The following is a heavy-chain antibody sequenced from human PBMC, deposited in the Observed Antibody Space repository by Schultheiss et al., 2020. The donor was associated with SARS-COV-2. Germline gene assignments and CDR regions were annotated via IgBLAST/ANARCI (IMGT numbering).Heavy chain of an antibody. J-gene: IGHJ4*02. V-gene: IGHV3-38-3*01. CDR3: ARHANSGWSLVPDY. D-gene: IGHD6-19*01. Sequence: GGSLRLSCAASGFTFSSYSMNWVRQAPGKGLEWVSSISGGSTYYADSRKGRFTISRDNSKNTLHLQMNSLRAEDTAVYYCARHANSGWSLVPDYWGQGTLVTVSS. CDR1: GFTFSSYS. CDR2: ISGGST.